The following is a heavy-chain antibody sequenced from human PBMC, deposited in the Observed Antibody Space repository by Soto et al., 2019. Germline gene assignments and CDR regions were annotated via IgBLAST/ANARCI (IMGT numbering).Heavy chain of an antibody. CDR3: ATWHLREHAYDI. CDR1: GFTFSSYA. V-gene: IGHV3-23*01. CDR2: MIGSDSG. Sequence: EVQLLESGGGQVQPGGSLRLSCAASGFTFSSYAMSWVRQAPGKGLEWVSGMIGSDSGHYADSVKGRFIISIGSSRTTVYLQMRDLRPEDTALYFCATWHLREHAYDIWGQGTMVTVSS. D-gene: IGHD5-12*01. J-gene: IGHJ3*02.